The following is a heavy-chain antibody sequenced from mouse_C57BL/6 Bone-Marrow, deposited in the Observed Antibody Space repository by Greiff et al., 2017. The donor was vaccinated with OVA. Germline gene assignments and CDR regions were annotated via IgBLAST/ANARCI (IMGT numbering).Heavy chain of an antibody. CDR1: GYTFTSYW. CDR2: IHPNSGST. D-gene: IGHD2-10*02. CDR3: AREGYGNYVDYLDY. Sequence: QVQLQQPGAELVKPGASVKLSCKASGYTFTSYWMHWVKQRPGQGLEWIGMIHPNSGSTNYNEKFKSKATLTADKSSSTAYMQLSSLTSADSAVYSGAREGYGNYVDYLDYWGQGTTLTVSS. V-gene: IGHV1-64*01. J-gene: IGHJ2*01.